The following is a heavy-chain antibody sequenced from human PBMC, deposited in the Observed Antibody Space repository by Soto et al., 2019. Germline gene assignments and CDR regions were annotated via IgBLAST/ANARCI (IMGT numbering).Heavy chain of an antibody. CDR1: GGSISNYY. D-gene: IGHD2-2*01. CDR3: ARGNFIVVVPAAGNYGMDV. Sequence: PSETLSLTCTVSGGSISNYYWSWIRQHPGNGLEWIGYIYYSGSTNYKPSLKSRVTISVDLSKNQFSLKLSSVTAADTAVYYCARGNFIVVVPAAGNYGMDVWGQGTTVTVS. V-gene: IGHV4-59*01. CDR2: IYYSGST. J-gene: IGHJ6*02.